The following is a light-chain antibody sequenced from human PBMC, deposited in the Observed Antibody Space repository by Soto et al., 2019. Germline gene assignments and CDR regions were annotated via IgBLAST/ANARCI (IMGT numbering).Light chain of an antibody. V-gene: IGKV1-39*01. CDR1: QNIHKY. CDR2: EAT. CDR3: QQSFVSPWT. J-gene: IGKJ1*01. Sequence: DIQMTQSPSSLSASVGDRVTISCRSSQNIHKYLNWYQQRPGKAPKLLVYEATSLETGVSLKFSGSGSETEFTLTINSLQPEDFATYYCQQSFVSPWTLGQGTNIEI.